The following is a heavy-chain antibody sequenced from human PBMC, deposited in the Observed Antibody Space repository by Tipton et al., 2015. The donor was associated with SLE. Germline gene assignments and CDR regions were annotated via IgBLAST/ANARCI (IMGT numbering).Heavy chain of an antibody. V-gene: IGHV4-38-2*02. J-gene: IGHJ4*02. Sequence: TLSLTCAVSGYSISSGYYWGWIRQPPGKGLEWIGSIYHSGSTYYNPSLKSRVTISVDTSKNQFSLKLSSVTAADTAVYYCAREGRRGQLALDYWGQGTLVTVSS. CDR3: AREGRRGQLALDY. D-gene: IGHD6-6*01. CDR2: IYHSGST. CDR1: GYSISSGYY.